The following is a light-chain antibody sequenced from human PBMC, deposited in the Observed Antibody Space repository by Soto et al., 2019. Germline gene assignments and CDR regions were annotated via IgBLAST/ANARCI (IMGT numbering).Light chain of an antibody. CDR2: EGS. CDR1: SDDIGGYKF. CDR3: CSYAGSSTYV. Sequence: QSALAQPASVSGSPGQSITISCTGTSDDIGGYKFVSWYQQYPGKAPKLIIYEGSERPSGVSDRFPGSKSGNTASLTISGLQAEDEATYHCCSYAGSSTYVFGIGTKLTVL. V-gene: IGLV2-23*01. J-gene: IGLJ1*01.